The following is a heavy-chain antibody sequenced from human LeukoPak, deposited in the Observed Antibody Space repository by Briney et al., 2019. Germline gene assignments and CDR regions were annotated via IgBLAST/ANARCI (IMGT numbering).Heavy chain of an antibody. CDR2: IKQDGSGK. CDR1: GFTFSSYW. Sequence: GGSLRLSCAASGFTFSSYWISWVRQAPGKGLEGVANIKQDGSGKYYVDSVKGRFTISRDNAKNSLYLQMNSLRAEDTAVYYCARVKGSGTIFDYWGQGTLVTVSS. CDR3: ARVKGSGTIFDY. J-gene: IGHJ4*02. D-gene: IGHD3-10*01. V-gene: IGHV3-7*01.